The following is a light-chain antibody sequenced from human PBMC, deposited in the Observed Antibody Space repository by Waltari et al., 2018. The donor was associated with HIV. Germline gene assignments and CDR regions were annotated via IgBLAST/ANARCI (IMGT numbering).Light chain of an antibody. CDR1: SSNIGKNF. CDR2: RDN. Sequence: QSVLTQPPSASGTPGQRVTISCSGSSSNIGKNFVYWFRQFPGTATKLLIYRDNQRPSGVPDRFSGSKSGTTASLAISGLRSEDEADYCCATWDDSLRGWVFGRGTRLTVL. V-gene: IGLV1-47*01. CDR3: ATWDDSLRGWV. J-gene: IGLJ3*02.